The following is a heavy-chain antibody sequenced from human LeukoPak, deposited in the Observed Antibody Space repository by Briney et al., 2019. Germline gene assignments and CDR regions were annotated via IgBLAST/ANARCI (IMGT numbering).Heavy chain of an antibody. D-gene: IGHD1-1*01. CDR1: GGSISSGGYY. CDR3: ARVDWNYDYYYYMDV. V-gene: IGHV4-30-2*01. CDR2: IYHSGST. J-gene: IGHJ6*03. Sequence: PSQTLSLTCTVSGGSISSGGYYWSWIRQPPGKGLEWIGYIYHSGSTYYNPSLKSRVTISVDRSKNQFSLKLSSVTAADTAVYYCARVDWNYDYYYYMDVWGKGTTVTVSS.